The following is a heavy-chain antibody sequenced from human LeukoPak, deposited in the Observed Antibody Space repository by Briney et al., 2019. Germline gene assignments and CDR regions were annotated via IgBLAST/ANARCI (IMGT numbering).Heavy chain of an antibody. J-gene: IGHJ4*02. CDR1: GFTFSNHW. CDR2: INTDGSST. CDR3: ARVLDHYYDSLYFDY. V-gene: IGHV3-74*01. D-gene: IGHD3-22*01. Sequence: GGSLRLSCAAAGFTFSNHWMNWVRQAPGKGLVWVSRINTDGSSTTYADSVKGRFTISRDNAKNTLYLQMNSLRAEDTAVYYCARVLDHYYDSLYFDYWGQGTLVTVSS.